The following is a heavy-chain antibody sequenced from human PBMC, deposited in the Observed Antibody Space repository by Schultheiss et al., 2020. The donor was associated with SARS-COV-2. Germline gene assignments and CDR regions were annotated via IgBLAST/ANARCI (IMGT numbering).Heavy chain of an antibody. V-gene: IGHV4-61*01. CDR3: ARDRVGYYYDSSGYYSGYYYGMDV. Sequence: SETLSLTCTVSGGSVSSGSYYWSWIRQTPGKGLEWIGEINHSGSTNYNPSLKGRVTISVDTSKNQFSLKLSSVTAADTAVYYCARDRVGYYYDSSGYYSGYYYGMDVWGQGTTVTVSS. J-gene: IGHJ6*02. CDR2: INHSGST. CDR1: GGSVSSGSYY. D-gene: IGHD3-22*01.